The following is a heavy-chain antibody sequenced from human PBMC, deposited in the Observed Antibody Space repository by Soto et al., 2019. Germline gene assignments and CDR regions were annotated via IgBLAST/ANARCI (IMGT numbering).Heavy chain of an antibody. CDR1: GFTFSNFG. Sequence: GGSLRLSCTGTGFTFSNFGMHWVRQAPGKGLEWVAVISNDENIKQYADSVRGRFAISRDNSKNTLYLQMTSLRAEDTAIYYCARGLRSVLDYWGQGTLVTVSS. CDR2: ISNDENIK. V-gene: IGHV3-33*08. D-gene: IGHD6-6*01. CDR3: ARGLRSVLDY. J-gene: IGHJ4*02.